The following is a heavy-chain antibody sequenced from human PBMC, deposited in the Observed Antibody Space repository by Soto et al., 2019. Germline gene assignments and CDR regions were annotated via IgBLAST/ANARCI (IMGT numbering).Heavy chain of an antibody. V-gene: IGHV4-31*03. CDR1: GGSISSGGYY. Sequence: SETLSRTCTVSGGSISSGGYYWSWIRQHPGKGLEWIGYIYYSGSTYYNPSLKSRVTISVDTSKNQFSLKLSSVTAADTAVYYCARVSTFDAFDIWGQGTMVTVSS. CDR3: ARVSTFDAFDI. CDR2: IYYSGST. J-gene: IGHJ3*02. D-gene: IGHD3-16*01.